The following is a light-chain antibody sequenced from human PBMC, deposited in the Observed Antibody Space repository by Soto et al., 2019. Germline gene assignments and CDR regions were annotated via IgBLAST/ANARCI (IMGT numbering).Light chain of an antibody. CDR3: QQYNNWPYT. Sequence: EIVMTQSPATLSVSPGERATXSCRASQSVNSNLAWYQQKPGQAPRLLIYGASTRATGIPARFSGSGSGTEFTLTISSLQSEDFAVYYCQQYNNWPYTFGQGTKVDIK. J-gene: IGKJ2*01. V-gene: IGKV3-15*01. CDR2: GAS. CDR1: QSVNSN.